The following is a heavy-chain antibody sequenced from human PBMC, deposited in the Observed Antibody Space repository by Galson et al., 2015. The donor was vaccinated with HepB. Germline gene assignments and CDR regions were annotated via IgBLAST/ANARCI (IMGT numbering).Heavy chain of an antibody. Sequence: SVKVSCKASGGTFSSYAISWVRQAPGQGLEWMGRIIPILGIANYAQKFQGRVTVTADKSTSTAYMELSSLRSEDTAVYYCATPPRGMVRGGIWFDPWGQGTLVTVSS. CDR3: ATPPRGMVRGGIWFDP. V-gene: IGHV1-69*04. CDR1: GGTFSSYA. CDR2: IIPILGIA. J-gene: IGHJ5*02. D-gene: IGHD3-10*01.